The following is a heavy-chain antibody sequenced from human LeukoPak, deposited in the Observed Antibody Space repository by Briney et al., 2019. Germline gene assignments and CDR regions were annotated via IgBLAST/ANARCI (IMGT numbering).Heavy chain of an antibody. Sequence: GGSLRLSCAASGFTFSSYAMSWVRQAPGKGLEWVSAISGSGGSTYYADSVKGRFTISRDNSKNTLYLQMNSLRAEDTAVYYCARDQNGVRTNYYYYYYMDVWGKGTTVTVSS. CDR3: ARDQNGVRTNYYYYYYMDV. CDR1: GFTFSSYA. J-gene: IGHJ6*03. D-gene: IGHD1-1*01. V-gene: IGHV3-23*01. CDR2: ISGSGGST.